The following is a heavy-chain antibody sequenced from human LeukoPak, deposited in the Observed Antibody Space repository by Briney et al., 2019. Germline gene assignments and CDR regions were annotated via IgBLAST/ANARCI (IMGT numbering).Heavy chain of an antibody. J-gene: IGHJ1*01. CDR1: GGSISSYY. CDR3: ARAPTHSNFQH. CDR2: IYYSGST. D-gene: IGHD2-8*01. V-gene: IGHV4-59*01. Sequence: SETLSLTCTVSGGSISSYYWSWIRQPPGKGLEWIGYIYYSGSTNYNPSLKSRVTISVDTSKNQFSLKLSSVTAADTAVYYYARAPTHSNFQHWGQGTLVTVSS.